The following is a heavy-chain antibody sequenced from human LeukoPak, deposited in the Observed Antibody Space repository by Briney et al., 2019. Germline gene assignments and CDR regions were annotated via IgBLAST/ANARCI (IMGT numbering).Heavy chain of an antibody. V-gene: IGHV3-64*01. CDR1: VFTFNSYA. D-gene: IGHD4-17*01. Sequence: GVPVTLSCAASVFTFNSYAMHGLRQAPGRGVEYVSAISSNGGYTYYVNSVKGSFTISRDNYKNTLYLQMGSLRAEDMGVYYCARGGMTTVTLSAFDIWGQGTLVTVSS. CDR2: ISSNGGYT. J-gene: IGHJ3*02. CDR3: ARGGMTTVTLSAFDI.